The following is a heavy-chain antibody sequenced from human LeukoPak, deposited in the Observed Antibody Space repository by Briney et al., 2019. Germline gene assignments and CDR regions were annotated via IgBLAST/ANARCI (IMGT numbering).Heavy chain of an antibody. J-gene: IGHJ6*03. V-gene: IGHV4-38-2*02. CDR3: ARIAGGLYFYYYYMDV. Sequence: PSETLSLTCTVSGYSISSGYYWGWIRQPPGKGLEWIGSIYHSGSTYYNPSLKSRVTISVDTSKNQFSLNLTSVTAADTAVYYCARIAGGLYFYYYYMDVWGKGTTVTVSS. CDR1: GYSISSGYY. CDR2: IYHSGST. D-gene: IGHD3-16*01.